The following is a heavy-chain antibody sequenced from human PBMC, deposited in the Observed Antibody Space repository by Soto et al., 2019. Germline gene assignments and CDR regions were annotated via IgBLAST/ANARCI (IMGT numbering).Heavy chain of an antibody. CDR1: GYTFTSYD. D-gene: IGHD2-15*01. V-gene: IGHV1-8*01. CDR2: MNPNSGNT. Sequence: GASVKVSCKASGYTFTSYDINWVRQATGQGLEWMGWMNPNSGNTGYAQKFQGRVTMTRNTSISTAYMELSSLRSEDTAVYYCARASGYCSGGSCPARSYYFDYWGQGTLVTVSS. J-gene: IGHJ4*02. CDR3: ARASGYCSGGSCPARSYYFDY.